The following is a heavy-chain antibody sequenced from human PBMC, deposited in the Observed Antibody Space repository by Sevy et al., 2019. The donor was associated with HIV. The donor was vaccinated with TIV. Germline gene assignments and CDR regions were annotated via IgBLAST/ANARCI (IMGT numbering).Heavy chain of an antibody. CDR3: AKDINRGCDGVNCYSYYYYFCGLDV. Sequence: GGSLRLSCAASGFPFNDHAMHWVRQVPGKGLEWVSGISWNSRNIGYADSVKGRFTISRDNTRHFVYLEMHSLRTEDTGLYYCAKDINRGCDGVNCYSYYYYFCGLDVWGQGTPVTVSS. CDR2: ISWNSRNI. D-gene: IGHD2-21*01. CDR1: GFPFNDHA. V-gene: IGHV3-9*01. J-gene: IGHJ6*02.